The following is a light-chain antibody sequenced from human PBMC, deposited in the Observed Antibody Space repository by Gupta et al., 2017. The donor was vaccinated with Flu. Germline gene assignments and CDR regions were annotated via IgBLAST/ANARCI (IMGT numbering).Light chain of an antibody. CDR2: EVN. V-gene: IGLV2-14*01. CDR3: SSQIRGSGVVV. CDR1: SSDSDNYKY. Sequence: TISCTGTSSDSDNYKYVYWYQQNPGKAPKLMIYEVNNRHSGVANRFSGSKSGNTASLTIAGIQAEEEADYYCSSQIRGSGVVVFGGGTKLTVL. J-gene: IGLJ2*01.